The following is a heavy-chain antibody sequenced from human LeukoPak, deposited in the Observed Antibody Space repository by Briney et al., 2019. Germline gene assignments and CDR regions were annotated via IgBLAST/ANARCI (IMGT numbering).Heavy chain of an antibody. V-gene: IGHV3-23*01. CDR3: VKHQSPSKSSSYYPFDS. D-gene: IGHD6-13*01. CDR1: GFTFSSYA. CDR2: ISSSGGST. J-gene: IGHJ4*02. Sequence: GVSLRLSCAASGFTFSSYALSWVRQAPGKGLEWVSGISSSGGSTYYADSVKGRFTISRDNSKNTLYLQMNSLRAEDTAVYYCVKHQSPSKSSSYYPFDSWGQGTLVTVSS.